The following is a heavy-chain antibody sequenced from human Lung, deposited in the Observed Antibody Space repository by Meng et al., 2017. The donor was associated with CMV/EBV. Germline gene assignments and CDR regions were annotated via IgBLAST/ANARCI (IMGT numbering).Heavy chain of an antibody. CDR3: ARDKESRYCSGVRCHSSVNWFAP. J-gene: IGHJ5*02. CDR1: GFTVSINS. CDR2: ISSDDDT. Sequence: GGSXRLXCAASGFTVSINSMSWVRQAPGKGLEWVSLISSDDDTFYADSVKGRFTISRDKSKNTLYLQMNSLRADDTAVYYCARDKESRYCSGVRCHSSVNWFAPWXQGTXVTVDS. V-gene: IGHV3-53*01. D-gene: IGHD2-15*01.